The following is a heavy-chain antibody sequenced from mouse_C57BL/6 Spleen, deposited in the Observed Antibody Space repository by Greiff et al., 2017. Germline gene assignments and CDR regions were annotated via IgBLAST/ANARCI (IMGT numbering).Heavy chain of an antibody. Sequence: VKLMESGPGLVAPSQSLSITCTVSGFSLTSYAISWVRQPPGKGLEWLGVLWTGGGTNYNSALKSRLSISKDNSKSQVFLKMNSLQTDDTARYYCARNDYDRFAYWGQGTLVTVSA. V-gene: IGHV2-9-1*01. CDR3: ARNDYDRFAY. D-gene: IGHD2-4*01. CDR1: GFSLTSYA. J-gene: IGHJ3*01. CDR2: LWTGGGT.